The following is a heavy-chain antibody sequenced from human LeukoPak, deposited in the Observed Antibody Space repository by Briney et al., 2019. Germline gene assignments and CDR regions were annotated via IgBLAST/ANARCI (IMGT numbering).Heavy chain of an antibody. CDR3: GRSQAGTLSGYFDY. CDR2: ISSSGSYT. J-gene: IGHJ4*02. V-gene: IGHV3-21*01. CDR1: EFIFNSYT. Sequence: GGCLRLSCTASEFIFNSYTMNWVRQAPGKGLEWVSTISSSGSYTYYTDSVKGRFTISRDDAKNSLYLQVNSLRAEDTAVYYCGRSQAGTLSGYFDYWGQGALVTVSS. D-gene: IGHD3-10*01.